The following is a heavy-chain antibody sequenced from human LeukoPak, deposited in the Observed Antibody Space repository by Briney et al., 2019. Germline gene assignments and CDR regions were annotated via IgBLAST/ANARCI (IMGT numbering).Heavy chain of an antibody. D-gene: IGHD1-26*01. CDR1: GGSISSYY. J-gene: IGHJ3*02. CDR3: ARHYPIVGAKARGAFDI. CDR2: IYYSGST. Sequence: NPSETLSLTCTVSGGSISSYYWSWIRQPPGKGLEWIGYIYYSGSTNYNPSLKSRVTISVDRSKNQFSLKLSSVTAADTAVYYCARHYPIVGAKARGAFDIWGQGTMVTVSS. V-gene: IGHV4-59*01.